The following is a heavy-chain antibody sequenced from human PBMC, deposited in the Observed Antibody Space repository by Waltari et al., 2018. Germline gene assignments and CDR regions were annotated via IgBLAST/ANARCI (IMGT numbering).Heavy chain of an antibody. J-gene: IGHJ4*02. CDR2: IVWDDDK. CDR1: GFSLTTNRVS. Sequence: QVSLRESGPALVQPTETLTLTCTFSGFSLTTNRVSVTWIRQPPGKGLEWLARIVWDDDKFYSSSLATTLTLSQSSPKNQVVLANTDMTHGDTATFFCARGVTLTFYVDHRAQAILVIVSS. V-gene: IGHV2-70*17. CDR3: ARGVTLTFYVDH.